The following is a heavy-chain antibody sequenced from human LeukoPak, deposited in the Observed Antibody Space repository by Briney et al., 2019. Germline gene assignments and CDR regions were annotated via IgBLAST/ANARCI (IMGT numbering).Heavy chain of an antibody. CDR2: MNPNSGNT. D-gene: IGHD3-22*01. CDR1: GYTFTSYD. Sequence: ASVKVSCKASGYTFTSYDINWVRQATGQGLGWMGWMNPNSGNTGYAQKFQGRVTMTRNTSISTAYMELSSLRSEDTAVYYCARGPYYDSSGYYGYNWFDPWGQGTLVTVSS. J-gene: IGHJ5*02. CDR3: ARGPYYDSSGYYGYNWFDP. V-gene: IGHV1-8*01.